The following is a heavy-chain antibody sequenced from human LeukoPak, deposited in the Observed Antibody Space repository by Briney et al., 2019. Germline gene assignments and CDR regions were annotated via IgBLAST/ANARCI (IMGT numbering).Heavy chain of an antibody. CDR2: ISSSSSYI. V-gene: IGHV3-21*01. D-gene: IGHD3-9*01. CDR1: GFTFSNAW. J-gene: IGHJ4*02. CDR3: ARDFQGDILTGQGFDY. Sequence: PGGSLRLSCAASGFTFSNAWMSWVRQAPGKGLEWVSSISSSSSYIYYADSVKGRFTISRDNAKNSLYLQMNSLRAKDTAVYYCARDFQGDILTGQGFDYWGQGTLVTVSS.